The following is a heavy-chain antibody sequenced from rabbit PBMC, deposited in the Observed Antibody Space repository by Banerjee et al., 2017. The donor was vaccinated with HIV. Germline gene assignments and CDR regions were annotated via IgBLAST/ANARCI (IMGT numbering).Heavy chain of an antibody. D-gene: IGHD4-1*01. CDR3: ARDLAGAIGWNFNL. Sequence: QEQLVESGGGLVQPEGSLTLTCKASGLDFGASYWICWVRQAPGKGLEWIACIGSDSGSSYCASWAKGRFTISKTSSTTVTLQMTSLTAADTATYFCARDLAGAIGWNFNLWGQGTLVTVS. V-gene: IGHV1S45*01. J-gene: IGHJ4*01. CDR2: IGSDSGSS. CDR1: GLDFGASYW.